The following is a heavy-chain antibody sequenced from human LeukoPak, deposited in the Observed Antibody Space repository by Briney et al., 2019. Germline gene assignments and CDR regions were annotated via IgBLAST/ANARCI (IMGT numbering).Heavy chain of an antibody. Sequence: GGSLRLSCAVSGFTFSNYEMNWVRQAPGKGLEWVSYISSSGSTVYYADSVKGRFTISRDNARNSLYLQMNSLRAEDTAVYYCARYRSPLDYWGQGTLVTVSS. V-gene: IGHV3-48*03. J-gene: IGHJ4*02. D-gene: IGHD3-16*02. CDR1: GFTFSNYE. CDR2: ISSSGSTV. CDR3: ARYRSPLDY.